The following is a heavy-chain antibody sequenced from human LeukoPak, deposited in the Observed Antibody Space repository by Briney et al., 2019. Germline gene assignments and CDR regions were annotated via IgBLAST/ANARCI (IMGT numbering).Heavy chain of an antibody. D-gene: IGHD4-17*01. J-gene: IGHJ6*03. CDR1: GGTFSSYA. V-gene: IGHV1-69*13. CDR3: ARDDYGDFPLYYYYMDV. Sequence: SVKVSCKASGGTFSSYAISWVRQAPGQGLEWMGGIIPIFGTANYAQKFQGRVTITADESTSTAYMELSSLRSEDTAVYYCARDDYGDFPLYYYYMDVWGKGTTVTVSS. CDR2: IIPIFGTA.